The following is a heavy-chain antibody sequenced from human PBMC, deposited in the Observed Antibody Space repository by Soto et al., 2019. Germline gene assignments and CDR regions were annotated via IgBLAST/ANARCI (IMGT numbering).Heavy chain of an antibody. Sequence: GXSVKVSCKASGYTFTDYFIHWVRQSPGQGLEWMGWINPNTGGTYYAQKFQGWVTMTRDTSINTAYMELSRLRSDDTAVYYCAREVAGGMDVWGQGTTVTV. V-gene: IGHV1-2*04. CDR3: AREVAGGMDV. CDR1: GYTFTDYF. CDR2: INPNTGGT. J-gene: IGHJ6*02.